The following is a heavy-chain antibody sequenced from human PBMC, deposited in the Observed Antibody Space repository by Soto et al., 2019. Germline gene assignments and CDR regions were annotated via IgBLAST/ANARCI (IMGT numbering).Heavy chain of an antibody. CDR3: AKARLWYSGYDFHYYYMDV. CDR1: GFTFSSYA. D-gene: IGHD5-12*01. Sequence: EVQLLESGGGLAQPGGSLRLSCVASGFTFSSYAMSWVRQAPGKGLEWVSTISGSGGSTYYADSVKGRFTISRDNSKNTFYLQMNSLRADDTAVYKCAKARLWYSGYDFHYYYMDVWGKGTTVTVSS. V-gene: IGHV3-23*01. J-gene: IGHJ6*03. CDR2: ISGSGGST.